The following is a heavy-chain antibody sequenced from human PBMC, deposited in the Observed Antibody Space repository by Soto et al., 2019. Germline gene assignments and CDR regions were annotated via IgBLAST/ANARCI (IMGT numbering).Heavy chain of an antibody. CDR3: ARDLIRRQLERGTVPKQHYGMDV. CDR2: INPNSGGT. J-gene: IGHJ6*02. Sequence: GASVKVSCKASGYTFTGYYMHWVRQAPGQGLEWMGWINPNSGGTNYAQKFQGWVTMTRDTSISTAYMELSRLRSDDTAVYYCARDLIRRQLERGTVPKQHYGMDVWGQGTTVTVSS. D-gene: IGHD1-1*01. CDR1: GYTFTGYY. V-gene: IGHV1-2*04.